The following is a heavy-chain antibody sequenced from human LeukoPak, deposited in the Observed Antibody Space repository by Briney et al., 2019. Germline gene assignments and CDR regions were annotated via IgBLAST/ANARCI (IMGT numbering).Heavy chain of an antibody. Sequence: ASVKVSCKASGYTFIGYYMHWVRQAPGQGLEWMGWINPNSGGTSYLQNFQGRVTMTRDTSISTAYMDLSRLRSDDTAVYYCARGRPGDYFDYWGQGTLVTVSS. V-gene: IGHV1-2*02. CDR1: GYTFIGYY. CDR3: ARGRPGDYFDY. D-gene: IGHD6-25*01. CDR2: INPNSGGT. J-gene: IGHJ4*02.